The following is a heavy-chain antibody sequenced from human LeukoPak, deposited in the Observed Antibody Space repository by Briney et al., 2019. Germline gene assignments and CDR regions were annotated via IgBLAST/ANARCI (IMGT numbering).Heavy chain of an antibody. CDR2: IRYDGSNK. J-gene: IGHJ6*03. V-gene: IGHV3-30*02. CDR1: GFTFSSYG. CDR3: AWYSYYYYYYMDV. Sequence: GGSLRLSCAASGFTFSSYGMHWVRQAPGKGLEWVAFIRYDGSNKYYADSVKGRFTISRDNSKNTLYLQMNSLRAEDTAVYYCAWYSYYYYYYMDVWGKGTTVTVSS. D-gene: IGHD6-13*01.